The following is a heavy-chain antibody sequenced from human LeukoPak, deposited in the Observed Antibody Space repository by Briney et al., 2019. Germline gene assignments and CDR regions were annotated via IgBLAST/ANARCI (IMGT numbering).Heavy chain of an antibody. V-gene: IGHV5-51*01. Sequence: AESLKISCKTSGYSFTSYWIGWVRQMPGKGLEWMGVIYPGDSDTRYSPSFQGQVTISADKSLSTAYLQWSGLKASDTAMYYCARHLTMITVPRDAFDIWGQGTMVTVSS. CDR1: GYSFTSYW. CDR3: ARHLTMITVPRDAFDI. CDR2: IYPGDSDT. J-gene: IGHJ3*02. D-gene: IGHD3-16*01.